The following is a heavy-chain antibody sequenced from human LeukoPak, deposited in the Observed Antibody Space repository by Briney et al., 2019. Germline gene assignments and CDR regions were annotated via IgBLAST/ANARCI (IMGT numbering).Heavy chain of an antibody. V-gene: IGHV3-74*01. Sequence: GGSLRLSCAASGFPLSANWMHWVRQAPGKGLVWVSRIKSDGTITNYADSVRGRFTISKDNAKNTLFLQMNSLRAEDTAVYYCARTDYFDQWGQGTLVTVSS. CDR3: ARTDYFDQ. J-gene: IGHJ4*02. CDR2: IKSDGTIT. CDR1: GFPLSANW. D-gene: IGHD2-21*02.